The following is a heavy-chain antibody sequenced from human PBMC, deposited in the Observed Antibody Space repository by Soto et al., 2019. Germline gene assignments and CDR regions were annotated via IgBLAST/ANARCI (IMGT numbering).Heavy chain of an antibody. CDR2: INPNSGGT. J-gene: IGHJ4*02. CDR1: GYTFTGYY. CDR3: ARAWGYCSGGSCRRLDYFDY. D-gene: IGHD2-15*01. Sequence: GASVKVSCKASGYTFTGYYMHWVRQAPGQGLEWMGWINPNSGGTNYAQKFQGWVTMTRDTSISTAYMELSRLRSDDTAVYYCARAWGYCSGGSCRRLDYFDYWGQGTLVTVSS. V-gene: IGHV1-2*04.